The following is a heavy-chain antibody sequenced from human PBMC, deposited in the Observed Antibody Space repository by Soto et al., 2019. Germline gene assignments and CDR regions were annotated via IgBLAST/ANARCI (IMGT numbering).Heavy chain of an antibody. J-gene: IGHJ4*02. D-gene: IGHD6-19*01. CDR1: GFTFRNYW. CDR2: INDGGGST. Sequence: EVQLVESGGGLVQPGGSLRLSCAASGFTFRNYWMHWVRPAPGEGLVWVSRINDGGGSTNYADSVQGRFTISRDNAANTLYLHMNNLSAEDTAVYDCARVEVAGGRCFDHWGQGALVTVSS. CDR3: ARVEVAGGRCFDH. V-gene: IGHV3-74*01.